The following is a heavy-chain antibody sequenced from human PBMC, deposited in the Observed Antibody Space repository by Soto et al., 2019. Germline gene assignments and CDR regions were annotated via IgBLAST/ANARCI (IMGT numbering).Heavy chain of an antibody. D-gene: IGHD1-20*01. CDR2: ISSNGGST. CDR1: GSTFSSYA. CDR3: VKDVSPYNWNDADMNAFDI. V-gene: IGHV3-64D*08. J-gene: IGHJ3*02. Sequence: GGSLRLSCSASGSTFSSYAMHWVRQAPGKGLEYVSAISSNGGSTYYADSVKGRFTISRDNSKNTLYLQMSSLRAEDTAVYYCVKDVSPYNWNDADMNAFDIWGQGTMVTVSS.